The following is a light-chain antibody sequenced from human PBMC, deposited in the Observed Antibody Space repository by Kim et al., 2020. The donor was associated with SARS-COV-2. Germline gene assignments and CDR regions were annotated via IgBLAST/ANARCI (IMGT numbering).Light chain of an antibody. Sequence: SLCPGERATRSCRASQSVSSYLAWYQQKPGQAPRLLIYDASNRATGIPARFSGSGSGTDFTLTISSLEPEDFAVYYCQQRSNWPYTFGQGTKLEI. J-gene: IGKJ2*01. V-gene: IGKV3-11*01. CDR2: DAS. CDR3: QQRSNWPYT. CDR1: QSVSSY.